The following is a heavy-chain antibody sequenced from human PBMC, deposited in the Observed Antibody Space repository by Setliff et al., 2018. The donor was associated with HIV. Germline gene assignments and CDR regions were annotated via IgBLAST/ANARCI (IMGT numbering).Heavy chain of an antibody. V-gene: IGHV3-72*01. CDR1: GFTFSDHY. CDR3: ARGRLLWSGSYYYYYMDV. J-gene: IGHJ6*03. D-gene: IGHD3-10*01. Sequence: PGGSLRLSCAASGFTFSDHYMDWVRQAPGKGLEWVGRSRNKPNSYTTEYAASVKGRFTISRDDSKNSLYLQMNSLKTEDTAVYYCARGRLLWSGSYYYYYMDVWGKGTT. CDR2: SRNKPNSYTT.